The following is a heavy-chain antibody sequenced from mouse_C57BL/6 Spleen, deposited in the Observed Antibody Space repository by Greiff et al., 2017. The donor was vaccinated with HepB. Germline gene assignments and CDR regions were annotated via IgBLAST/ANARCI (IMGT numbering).Heavy chain of an antibody. CDR2: IYPGDGDT. D-gene: IGHD1-1*01. CDR3: AREHGSLDY. CDR1: GYAFSSSW. Sequence: VQLQQSGPELVKPGASVKISCKASGYAFSSSWMNWVKQRPGKGLEWIGRIYPGDGDTNYNGKFKGKATLTADKSSSTAYMQLSSLTSEDSAVYFCAREHGSLDYWGQGTTLTVSS. J-gene: IGHJ2*01. V-gene: IGHV1-82*01.